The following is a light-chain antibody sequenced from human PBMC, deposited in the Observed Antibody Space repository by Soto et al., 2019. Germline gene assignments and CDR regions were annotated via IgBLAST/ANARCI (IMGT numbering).Light chain of an antibody. CDR2: GAS. J-gene: IGKJ1*01. Sequence: DIPMTQSPSSLSASVGDTVTITCRASQNIDMYLNWYQQKPGKAPRVLISGASNLQSGVTSRFSGSGSGTDFTLTISSLQSEDFASYFCQHTFNSPPWTFGQGTKVEVK. V-gene: IGKV1-39*01. CDR3: QHTFNSPPWT. CDR1: QNIDMY.